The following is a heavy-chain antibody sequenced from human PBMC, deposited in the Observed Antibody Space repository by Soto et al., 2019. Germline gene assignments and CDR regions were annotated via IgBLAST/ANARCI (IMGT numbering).Heavy chain of an antibody. Sequence: SETLSLTCAVYGGSFSGYYWSWIRQPPGKGLEWIGEINHSGSTNYNPSLKSRITMSVDKSKNQFSLELRSTTAADTAGYYCVRGGDWKIDFWGQARLVTVSS. CDR1: GGSFSGYY. CDR2: INHSGST. D-gene: IGHD2-21*02. J-gene: IGHJ4*02. V-gene: IGHV4-34*01. CDR3: VRGGDWKIDF.